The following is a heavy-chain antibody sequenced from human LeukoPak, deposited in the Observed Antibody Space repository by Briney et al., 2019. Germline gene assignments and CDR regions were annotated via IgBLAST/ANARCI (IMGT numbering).Heavy chain of an antibody. D-gene: IGHD6-13*01. Sequence: GGSLRLSCADSGFTYSSAWMRWVRQAPGKGLEWVGRIKSKTDGGTTDYAAPVKGRFTISRDDSKNTLYLQMNSLKTEDTAVYYCTTDQVGSSWPYYFDYWGQGTLVTVSS. V-gene: IGHV3-15*01. CDR3: TTDQVGSSWPYYFDY. CDR1: GFTYSSAW. CDR2: IKSKTDGGTT. J-gene: IGHJ4*02.